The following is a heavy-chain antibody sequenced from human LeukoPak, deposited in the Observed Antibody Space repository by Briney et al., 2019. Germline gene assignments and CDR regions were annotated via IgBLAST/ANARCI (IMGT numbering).Heavy chain of an antibody. CDR2: ISDYNDNT. D-gene: IGHD6-19*01. J-gene: IGHJ4*02. CDR1: GGTFSSYA. Sequence: GASVKVSCKASGGTFSSYAISWVRQAPGQGLEWMGWISDYNDNTKFAQNLQGRVTMTTDTSTSTAYMELRSLRSDDTAMYYCVRDEPYSSGWYYFDYWGQGTLVTVST. CDR3: VRDEPYSSGWYYFDY. V-gene: IGHV1-18*01.